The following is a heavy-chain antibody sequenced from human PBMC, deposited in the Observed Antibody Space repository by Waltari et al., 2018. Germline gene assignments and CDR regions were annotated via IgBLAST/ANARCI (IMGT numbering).Heavy chain of an antibody. Sequence: QVQLVQSGAEVRKPGASVKVSCKVSGYSLSELSMHWVRQAPGKGLAWVGGLEPEDEETVYAQKFQGRVTMTEDTSTDTAYMELSSLRSDDTAVYYCTTDIMLRVFSNVWGQGTTVTVSS. CDR3: TTDIMLRVFSNV. V-gene: IGHV1-24*01. D-gene: IGHD3-10*01. CDR2: LEPEDEET. CDR1: GYSLSELS. J-gene: IGHJ6*02.